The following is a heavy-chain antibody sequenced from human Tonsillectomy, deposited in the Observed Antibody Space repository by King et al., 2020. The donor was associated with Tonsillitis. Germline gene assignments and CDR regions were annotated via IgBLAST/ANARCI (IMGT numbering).Heavy chain of an antibody. CDR1: GFTFSSYG. CDR2: IGYDGGNI. D-gene: IGHD3-3*01. Sequence: VQLVESGGGVVQPGRSLRLSCAASGFTFSSYGMHWVRQAPGKGLEWVAVIGYDGGNIYYVDSVKGRFTISRDNSKNTLYLQMNSLRAEDTAVYYCARGDDFWGVKEWWFDPWGQGTLVTVSS. CDR3: ARGDDFWGVKEWWFDP. V-gene: IGHV3-33*01. J-gene: IGHJ5*02.